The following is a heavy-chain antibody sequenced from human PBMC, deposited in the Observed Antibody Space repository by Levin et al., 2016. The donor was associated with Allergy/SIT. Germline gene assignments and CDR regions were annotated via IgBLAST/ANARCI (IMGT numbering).Heavy chain of an antibody. J-gene: IGHJ4*02. Sequence: GESLKISCAASGFAFRDYAMNWVRQAPGKGLEWVSVISDSGGSTYYADSVKGRFTISRDNSKNTLYLQMNSLRAEDTAVYYCATRVQPDSWGRGTLVPVSS. CDR1: GFAFRDYA. CDR2: ISDSGGST. CDR3: ATRVQPDS. D-gene: IGHD2-2*01. V-gene: IGHV3-23*01.